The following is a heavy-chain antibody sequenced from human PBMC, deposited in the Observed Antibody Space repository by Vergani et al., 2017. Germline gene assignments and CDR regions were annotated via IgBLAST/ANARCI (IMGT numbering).Heavy chain of an antibody. V-gene: IGHV3-33*06. J-gene: IGHJ4*02. CDR2: TWYDGNNK. CDR1: GFTFNQYS. Sequence: QVQLVESGGGVVQPGRSLRLSCAASGFTFNQYSMHWVRQAPGKGLEWVAVTWYDGNNKQYADSVKGRFTISRDNSKSTMYLQMNSLTDEDTGVYYCAKSPNFNNRPTDYWGQGTLVTVSS. D-gene: IGHD1/OR15-1a*01. CDR3: AKSPNFNNRPTDY.